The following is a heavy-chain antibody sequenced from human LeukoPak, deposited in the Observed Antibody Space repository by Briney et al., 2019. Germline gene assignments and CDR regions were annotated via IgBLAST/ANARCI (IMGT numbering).Heavy chain of an antibody. J-gene: IGHJ4*02. CDR3: ARGNYGSGSYYVDDFDY. CDR1: GDSIRNFY. D-gene: IGHD3-10*01. Sequence: SETLSLTCTVSGDSIRNFYWNWIRQSPGKGLEWIGYIYQSGNTNYNPSLKSRLTMSIDTSKNQFSLNLNSVTAADTAVYYCARGNYGSGSYYVDDFDYWGQGTLVTVSS. CDR2: IYQSGNT. V-gene: IGHV4-59*01.